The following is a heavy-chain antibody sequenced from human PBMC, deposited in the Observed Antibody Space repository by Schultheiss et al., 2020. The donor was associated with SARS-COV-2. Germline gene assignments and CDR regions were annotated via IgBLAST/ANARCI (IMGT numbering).Heavy chain of an antibody. CDR3: AKDPSVLTVYGPIGMDV. V-gene: IGHV3-53*01. CDR1: GFTVSSNY. Sequence: GGSLRLSCAASGFTVSSNYMSWVRQAPGKGLEWISTIGDDGRNTYYADSVKGRFTISRDNSKNTLYLQMNSLRAEDTAVYYCAKDPSVLTVYGPIGMDVWGQGTTVTVSS. D-gene: IGHD2-8*01. J-gene: IGHJ6*02. CDR2: IGDDGRNT.